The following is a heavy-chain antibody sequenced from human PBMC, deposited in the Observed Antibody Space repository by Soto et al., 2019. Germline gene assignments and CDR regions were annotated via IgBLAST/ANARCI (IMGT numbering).Heavy chain of an antibody. CDR1: GFTFSSYS. D-gene: IGHD6-13*01. J-gene: IGHJ6*03. Sequence: EVQLVESGGGLVKPGGSLRLSCAASGFTFSSYSMNWVRQAPGKGLEWVSSISSGSSYIYYADSVKGRFTISRDNAKNSLYLQMNSLRAEDTAVYYCARDSIAALSYYYYYMDVWGKGTTVTVSS. V-gene: IGHV3-21*01. CDR3: ARDSIAALSYYYYYMDV. CDR2: ISSGSSYI.